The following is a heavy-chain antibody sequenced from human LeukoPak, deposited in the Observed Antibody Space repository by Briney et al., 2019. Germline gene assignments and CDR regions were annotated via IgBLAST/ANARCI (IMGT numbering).Heavy chain of an antibody. Sequence: GGSLRLSCAASGFTFRNHWMHWVRQTPGKGLVWVSRISIDGSSTTYAAPAKGRFTISRDNAKNTLYLQMNNLRAEDKAMYYCARDQRVTGRPDIDYWGQGTLVIVSS. V-gene: IGHV3-74*03. CDR1: GFTFRNHW. D-gene: IGHD6-6*01. CDR3: ARDQRVTGRPDIDY. CDR2: ISIDGSST. J-gene: IGHJ4*02.